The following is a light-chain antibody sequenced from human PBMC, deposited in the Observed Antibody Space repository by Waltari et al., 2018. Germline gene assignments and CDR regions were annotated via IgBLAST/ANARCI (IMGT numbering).Light chain of an antibody. CDR2: GNS. J-gene: IGLJ3*02. V-gene: IGLV1-40*01. CDR1: SSNIGAGYD. Sequence: QSVLTQPPSVSGAPGQRVPISCTGSSSNIGAGYDVPWYQQLPGTAPKLIIYGNSNRPSGVPDRFSGSKSGTSASLAITGLQAEDEADYYCQSYDSSLSGSKVFGGGTKLTVL. CDR3: QSYDSSLSGSKV.